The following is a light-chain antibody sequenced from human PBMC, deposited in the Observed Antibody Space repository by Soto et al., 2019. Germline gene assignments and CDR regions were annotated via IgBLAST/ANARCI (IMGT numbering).Light chain of an antibody. J-gene: IGLJ2*01. V-gene: IGLV2-14*01. Sequence: QSVLTQPASVSGSPGQSITISCTGTSSDVGGYKYVSWSQEHPGKAPKLMIYDLNNRPSGVSNRFSGSKSGNTASLTISGLQAQAEGDYYCSSYTGSSPYVVFGGGTKLTVL. CDR1: SSDVGGYKY. CDR2: DLN. CDR3: SSYTGSSPYVV.